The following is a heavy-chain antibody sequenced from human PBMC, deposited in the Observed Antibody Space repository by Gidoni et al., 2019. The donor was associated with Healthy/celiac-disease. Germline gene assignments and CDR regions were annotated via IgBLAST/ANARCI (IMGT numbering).Heavy chain of an antibody. D-gene: IGHD2-15*01. V-gene: IGHV3-74*01. Sequence: EVQLVESGGGLVQPGGSLRLSCAASGFTFSSYWMHWVRQAPGKGLVWVSRINSDGSSTSYADSVKGRFTISRDNAKNTLYLQMNSLRAEDTAVYYCARYCSGGSCSYYYYGMDVWGQGTTVTVSS. CDR3: ARYCSGGSCSYYYYGMDV. CDR1: GFTFSSYW. J-gene: IGHJ6*02. CDR2: INSDGSST.